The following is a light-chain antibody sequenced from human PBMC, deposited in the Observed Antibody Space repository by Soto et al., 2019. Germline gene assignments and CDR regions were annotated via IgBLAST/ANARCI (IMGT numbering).Light chain of an antibody. Sequence: QSALTQPASVSGSPGQSITISCTGTSSDVGGYNYVSWYQQQPGKAPKLMIYEVSNRPSGVSNRFSGSQSGNPASLTISGLQAEDEAGYYCSSYTSSSTRVFGGGTQLTVL. CDR3: SSYTSSSTRV. V-gene: IGLV2-14*01. CDR2: EVS. J-gene: IGLJ3*02. CDR1: SSDVGGYNY.